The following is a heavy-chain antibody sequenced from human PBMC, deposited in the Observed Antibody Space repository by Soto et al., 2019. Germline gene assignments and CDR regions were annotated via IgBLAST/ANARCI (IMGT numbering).Heavy chain of an antibody. CDR1: GDSITSGGYY. CDR3: ARDYYGAGSQYYYYGMEV. V-gene: IGHV4-31*03. J-gene: IGHJ6*02. CDR2: IYHSGGA. D-gene: IGHD3-10*01. Sequence: SETLSLTCTVSGDSITSGGYYWSWLRQQPGKGLEWIGYIYHSGGASYNPSLRGRAVISIDTSKNQFFLRMNAVTAADTATYYCARDYYGAGSQYYYYGMEVWGQGTTVTVSS.